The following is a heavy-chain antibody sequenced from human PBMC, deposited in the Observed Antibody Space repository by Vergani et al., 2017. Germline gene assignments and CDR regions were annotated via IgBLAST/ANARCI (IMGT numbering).Heavy chain of an antibody. Sequence: EVQLLESGGGLVQPGGSLRLSCAASGFTFSSYAMSWVRQAPGKGLEWVSYISSSSSYTNYADSVKGRFTISRDNAKNSLYLQMNSLRAEDTAVYYCAGVVEAATCDYWGQGTLVTVSS. D-gene: IGHD2-15*01. CDR2: ISSSSSYT. V-gene: IGHV3-48*04. CDR1: GFTFSSYA. CDR3: AGVVEAATCDY. J-gene: IGHJ4*02.